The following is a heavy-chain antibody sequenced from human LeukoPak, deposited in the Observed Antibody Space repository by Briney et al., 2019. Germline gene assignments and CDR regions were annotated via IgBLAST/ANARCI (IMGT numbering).Heavy chain of an antibody. CDR3: ARDGYSGSGSYSHHFDY. CDR2: ISYDGSNK. J-gene: IGHJ4*02. Sequence: GGSLRLSCAASGFTFSSYAMHWVRQAPGKGLEWVAVISYDGSNKYYADSVKGRFTISRDNPKNTLYLQMNSLRAEDTAVYYCARDGYSGSGSYSHHFDYWGQGTLVTVSS. D-gene: IGHD3-10*01. CDR1: GFTFSSYA. V-gene: IGHV3-30-3*01.